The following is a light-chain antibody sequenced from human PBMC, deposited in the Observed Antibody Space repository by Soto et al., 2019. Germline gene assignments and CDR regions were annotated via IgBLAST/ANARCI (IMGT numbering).Light chain of an antibody. J-gene: IGKJ1*01. CDR2: GAS. CDR3: QHYGSSRT. V-gene: IGKV3-20*01. Sequence: EIVLTQSPGTLSLSPGERATLSCWASQSVSSTYLAWYQQKPGRAPRLLIYGASSRATGIPDRFSGSGSGTDFTLTINRLEPEDFAVYYCQHYGSSRTFGQGTKVDIK. CDR1: QSVSSTY.